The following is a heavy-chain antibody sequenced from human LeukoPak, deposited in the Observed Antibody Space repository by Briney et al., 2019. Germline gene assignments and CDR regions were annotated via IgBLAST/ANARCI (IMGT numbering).Heavy chain of an antibody. CDR1: GYTFSSYA. J-gene: IGHJ4*02. V-gene: IGHV3-30-3*01. CDR2: ISYDGSNK. CDR3: ARDFRVTPTYYFDY. D-gene: IGHD2-21*02. Sequence: GRSLRLSCAASGYTFSSYAMHWVRQAPGKGLEWVAVISYDGSNKYYADSVKGRFTISRDNSKNTLYLQMNSLRAEDTAVYYCARDFRVTPTYYFDYWGQGTLVTVSS.